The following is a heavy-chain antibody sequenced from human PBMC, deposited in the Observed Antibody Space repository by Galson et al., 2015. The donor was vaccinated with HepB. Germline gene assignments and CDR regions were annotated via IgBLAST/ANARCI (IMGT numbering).Heavy chain of an antibody. J-gene: IGHJ4*02. CDR2: ISAYNGNT. V-gene: IGHV1-18*01. Sequence: SVKVSCKASGYTFTSYGISWVRQAPGQGLEWMGWISAYNGNTNYAQKLQGRVTMTTDTSTSTAYMELSSLRSEDTAVYYCARAFGGYSYGYHVDYWGQGTLVTVSS. CDR1: GYTFTSYG. CDR3: ARAFGGYSYGYHVDY. D-gene: IGHD5-18*01.